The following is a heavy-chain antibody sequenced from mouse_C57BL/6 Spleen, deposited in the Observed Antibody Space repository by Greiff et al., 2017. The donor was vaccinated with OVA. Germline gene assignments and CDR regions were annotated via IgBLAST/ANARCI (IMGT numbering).Heavy chain of an antibody. Sequence: EVQLQQSGPELVKPGASVKISCKASGYTFTDYYMNWVKQSHGKSLVWIGDINPNNGGTSYNQKFKGKATLTVDKSSSTAYMELRSLTSEDSAVYYGAPYYYGSSYSFAYWGQGTLVTVSA. J-gene: IGHJ3*01. D-gene: IGHD1-1*01. V-gene: IGHV1-26*01. CDR2: INPNNGGT. CDR3: APYYYGSSYSFAY. CDR1: GYTFTDYY.